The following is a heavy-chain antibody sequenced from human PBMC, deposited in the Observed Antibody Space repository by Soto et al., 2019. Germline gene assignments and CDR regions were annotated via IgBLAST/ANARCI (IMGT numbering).Heavy chain of an antibody. CDR3: ARIIAVAGTGLYFDY. CDR2: ISSSSSYI. J-gene: IGHJ4*02. CDR1: GFTFSSYS. Sequence: GSLRLSCAASGFTFSSYSMNWVRQAPGKGLEWVSSISSSSSYIYYADSVKGRFTISRDNAKNSLYLQMNSLRAEDTAVYYCARIIAVAGTGLYFDYWGQGTLVTVSS. V-gene: IGHV3-21*01. D-gene: IGHD6-19*01.